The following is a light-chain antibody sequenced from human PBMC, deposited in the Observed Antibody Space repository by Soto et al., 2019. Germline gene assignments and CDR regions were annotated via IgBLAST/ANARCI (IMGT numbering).Light chain of an antibody. V-gene: IGKV4-1*01. CDR2: WAS. CDR1: QSVLYSSNNKNY. CDR3: QQYNNWPA. Sequence: DIVMTQSPDSLAVSLGERATINCKSSQSVLYSSNNKNYLAWYQQKPGQPPKLLIYWASTRESGVPDRLSGSGSGTDFTLTISSLQAEDVAVYYCQQYNNWPAFGQGTRLEIK. J-gene: IGKJ5*01.